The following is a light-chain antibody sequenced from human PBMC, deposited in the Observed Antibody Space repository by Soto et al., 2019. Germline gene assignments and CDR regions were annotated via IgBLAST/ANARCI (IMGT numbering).Light chain of an antibody. CDR3: QQYKSYSRM. V-gene: IGKV1-5*01. CDR2: DAS. Sequence: DIQMTQAPSTLSAAGGVRVTIACRASQSISSWLAWYQQKPGKAPKLLIYDASTLESGVPSRFTGRGSGTEFTLTISSLQPEDFATYYCQQYKSYSRMFGQGTKVDIK. J-gene: IGKJ1*01. CDR1: QSISSW.